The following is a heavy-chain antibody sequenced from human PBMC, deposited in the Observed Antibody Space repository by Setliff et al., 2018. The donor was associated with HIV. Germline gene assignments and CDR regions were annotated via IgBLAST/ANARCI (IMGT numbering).Heavy chain of an antibody. V-gene: IGHV1-2*06. J-gene: IGHJ6*03. CDR3: ARDGVWDEYYYYYMDV. D-gene: IGHD3-16*01. CDR1: EYTFTDFY. Sequence: GASVKVSCKASEYTFTDFYVHWVRQAPGQGLEWMGRINPKSGGTNYAQNFQGRVTMTRDTSRKTAYMELKRLTSDDTAVYYCARDGVWDEYYYYYMDVWGKGTTVTVS. CDR2: INPKSGGT.